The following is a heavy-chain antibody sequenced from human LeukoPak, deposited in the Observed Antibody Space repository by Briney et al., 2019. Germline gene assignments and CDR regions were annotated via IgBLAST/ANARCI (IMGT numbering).Heavy chain of an antibody. Sequence: SETLSLTCIVSGGSISSYYWSWIRQPPGKGLEWIGYIYTSGTTNYSPSLKSRVTISVDTSKNQFSLKLSSVTAADTAVYYCARTYSSSSWFDYWGQGTLVTVSS. CDR2: IYTSGTT. CDR3: ARTYSSSSWFDY. CDR1: GGSISSYY. V-gene: IGHV4-4*09. D-gene: IGHD6-6*01. J-gene: IGHJ4*02.